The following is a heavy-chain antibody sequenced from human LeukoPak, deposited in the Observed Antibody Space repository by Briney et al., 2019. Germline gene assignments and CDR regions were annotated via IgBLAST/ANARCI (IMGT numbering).Heavy chain of an antibody. CDR1: GFTFSDYA. CDR3: AKDPGVVPAHYFDY. CDR2: TGSTGVST. V-gene: IGHV3-23*01. D-gene: IGHD2-2*01. J-gene: IGHJ4*02. Sequence: GGSLRPSCAASGFTFSDYAMNWVRQAPGKGLEWVSGTGSTGVSTFYADSVKGRFTVSRDNSKNTLSLQMNSLRAEDTAVYYCAKDPGVVPAHYFDYWGQGTLVTVSS.